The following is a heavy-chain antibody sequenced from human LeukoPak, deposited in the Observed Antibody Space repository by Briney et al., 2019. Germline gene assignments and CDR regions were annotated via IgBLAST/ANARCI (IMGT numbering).Heavy chain of an antibody. CDR3: ARDLGI. CDR2: IYYSGTT. V-gene: IGHV4-59*01. CDR1: GGSISSYY. Sequence: PSETLSLTCSVSGGSISSYYWTWIRQPPGRGLQWIGRIYYSGTTNYNPSLKSRVTISLDTSKSQFSLKLSSVTAADTAIYYCARDLGIWGQGTMVTVSS. J-gene: IGHJ3*02.